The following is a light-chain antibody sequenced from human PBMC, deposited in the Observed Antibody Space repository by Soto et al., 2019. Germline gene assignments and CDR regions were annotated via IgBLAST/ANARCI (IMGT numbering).Light chain of an antibody. J-gene: IGKJ1*01. CDR3: QQYNGYSRT. V-gene: IGKV1-5*03. CDR2: KAS. CDR1: QSISNW. Sequence: DIQVTQSPSTLSASVGDRVTITCRASQSISNWLAWYQQKPGKAPKLLIFKASSLESGVPSRFSGSGSGTEFTLTISSLQTDDFATYYCQQYNGYSRTFGQGTKV.